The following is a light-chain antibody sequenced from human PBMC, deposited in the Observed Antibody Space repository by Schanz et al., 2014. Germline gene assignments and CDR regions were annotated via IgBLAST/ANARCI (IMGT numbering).Light chain of an antibody. CDR3: HQQGD. CDR2: DAS. J-gene: IGKJ2*01. V-gene: IGKV3-11*01. Sequence: EIVMTQSSATLSVSPGERATLSCRASQSVSSNLAWYQQKPGQAPRLLIYDASKRATGIPARFSGSGSGTDFTLTISSLEPEDFAVYYCHQQGDFGQGTKLEI. CDR1: QSVSSN.